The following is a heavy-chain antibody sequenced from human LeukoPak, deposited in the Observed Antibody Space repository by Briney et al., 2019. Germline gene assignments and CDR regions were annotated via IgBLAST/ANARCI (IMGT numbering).Heavy chain of an antibody. CDR3: ARVDDSRGYLQSAFDF. J-gene: IGHJ4*02. D-gene: IGHD3-22*01. Sequence: ASVKVSCKASGYTFTSSYIHWVRQAPGQRVEWMGWINPESGGTKSAQKFQDRVTMTSDTSISTAYMELSSLKSDDTAVFFCARVDDSRGYLQSAFDFWGQGTLVTVSS. CDR2: INPESGGT. V-gene: IGHV1-2*02. CDR1: GYTFTSSY.